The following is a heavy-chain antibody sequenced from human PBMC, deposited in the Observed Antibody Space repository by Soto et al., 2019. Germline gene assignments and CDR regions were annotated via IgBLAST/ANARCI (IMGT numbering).Heavy chain of an antibody. Sequence: GGSLRLSCAASGFTFSSYAMSWVRQAPGKGLEWVSAISGSGGSTYYADSVKGRFTISRDNSKNTLYLQMNSLRAEDTAVYYCAKDGVHGYDYDYFDYWGQGTLVTVLL. D-gene: IGHD5-12*01. CDR3: AKDGVHGYDYDYFDY. CDR1: GFTFSSYA. CDR2: ISGSGGST. J-gene: IGHJ4*02. V-gene: IGHV3-23*01.